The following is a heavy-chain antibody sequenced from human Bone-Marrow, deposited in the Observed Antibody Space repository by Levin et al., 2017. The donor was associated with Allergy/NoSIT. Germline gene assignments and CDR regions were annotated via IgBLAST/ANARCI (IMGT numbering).Heavy chain of an antibody. V-gene: IGHV3-30*18. J-gene: IGHJ6*02. CDR1: GFTFSSYG. CDR3: AKMAVRGVNYYYGMDV. D-gene: IGHD3-10*01. CDR2: ISYDGSNK. Sequence: GESLKISCAASGFTFSSYGMHWVRQAPGKGLEWVAVISYDGSNKYYADSVKGRFTISRDNSKNTLYLQMNSLRAEDTAVYYCAKMAVRGVNYYYGMDVWGQGTTVTVSS.